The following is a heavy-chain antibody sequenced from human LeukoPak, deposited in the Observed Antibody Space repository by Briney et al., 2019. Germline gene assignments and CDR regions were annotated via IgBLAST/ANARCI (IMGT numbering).Heavy chain of an antibody. Sequence: ASVKVSCKASGYTFTSYYMHWVRQAPGQGLEWMGIINPSIGRTSYAQKFQGRVTMTRDTSTTTVYMELSSLRSDDTAVYYCAKIVGASNGYFDFWGQGTLVTVSP. CDR2: INPSIGRT. D-gene: IGHD1-26*01. CDR3: AKIVGASNGYFDF. CDR1: GYTFTSYY. V-gene: IGHV1-46*01. J-gene: IGHJ4*02.